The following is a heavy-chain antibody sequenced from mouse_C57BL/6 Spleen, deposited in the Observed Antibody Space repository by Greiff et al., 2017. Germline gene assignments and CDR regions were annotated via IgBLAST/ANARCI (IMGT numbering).Heavy chain of an antibody. CDR3: ARSDWEGAWFAY. CDR1: GYTFTSYW. J-gene: IGHJ3*01. D-gene: IGHD4-1*01. V-gene: IGHV1-61*01. CDR2: IYPSDSET. Sequence: QVQLQQPGAELVRPGSSVKLSCKASGYTFTSYWMDWVKQRPGQGLEWIGNIYPSDSETHYNQKFKDKATLTVDKSSSTAYMQLSSLTSEDSAVYYCARSDWEGAWFAYWGQGTLVTVSA.